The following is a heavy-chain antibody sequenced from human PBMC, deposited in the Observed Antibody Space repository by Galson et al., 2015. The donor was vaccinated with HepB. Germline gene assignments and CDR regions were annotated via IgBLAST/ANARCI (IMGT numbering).Heavy chain of an antibody. J-gene: IGHJ4*02. CDR2: IYNSGHT. Sequence: LSLTCTVSGASITSGDYYWSWIRQPPGKGLEWIGSIYNSGHTYYSPALKTRVTISVDTNKEQFFLKLTYVTAADTAVYFCARLTTMVTKTFDFWGQGSLVTVSS. V-gene: IGHV4-30-4*01. CDR1: GASITSGDYY. D-gene: IGHD5-18*01. CDR3: ARLTTMVTKTFDF.